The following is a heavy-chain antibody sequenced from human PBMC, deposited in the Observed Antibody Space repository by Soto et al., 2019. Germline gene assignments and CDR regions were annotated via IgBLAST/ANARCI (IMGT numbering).Heavy chain of an antibody. V-gene: IGHV1-8*01. CDR1: GYTFTSYD. J-gene: IGHJ3*02. D-gene: IGHD4-4*01. CDR3: AYTGRTTVPTGAFDI. Sequence: ASVKVSCKASGYTFTSYDINWVRQATGQGLEWMGWMNPNSGNTGYAQKFQGRVTMTRNNSISTAYMELSSLRSEDTAVYYCAYTGRTTVPTGAFDIWGQGTMVTVSS. CDR2: MNPNSGNT.